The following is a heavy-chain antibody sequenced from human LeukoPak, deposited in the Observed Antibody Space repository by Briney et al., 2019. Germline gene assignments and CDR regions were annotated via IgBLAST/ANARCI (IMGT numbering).Heavy chain of an antibody. J-gene: IGHJ4*02. D-gene: IGHD1-26*01. CDR1: GFTFDDYA. Sequence: SGGSLRLSCAASGFTFDDYAMHWVRQAPGKGLEWVSGISWNSGSIGYADSVKGRFTISRDNAKNSLYLQMNSLRAEDTALYYCAKDALVGATYYFDYWGQGTLVTVSS. V-gene: IGHV3-9*01. CDR2: ISWNSGSI. CDR3: AKDALVGATYYFDY.